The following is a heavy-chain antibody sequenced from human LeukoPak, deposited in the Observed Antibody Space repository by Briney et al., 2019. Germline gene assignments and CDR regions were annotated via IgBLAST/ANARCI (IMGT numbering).Heavy chain of an antibody. CDR3: TTSSEGGYSYGSDIDY. D-gene: IGHD5-18*01. J-gene: IGHJ4*02. V-gene: IGHV1-2*06. CDR2: INPNSGGT. CDR1: GYTFTAYY. Sequence: ASVKVSCKASGYTFTAYYMYWVRQAPGQGLECMGRINPNSGGTNYAQKFQGRVTMTRDTSISTAYMELSRLRSDDTAVYYCTTSSEGGYSYGSDIDYWGQGTLVTVSS.